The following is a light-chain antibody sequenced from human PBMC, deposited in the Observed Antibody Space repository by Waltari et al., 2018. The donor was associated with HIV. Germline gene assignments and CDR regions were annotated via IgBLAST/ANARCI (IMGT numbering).Light chain of an antibody. J-gene: IGLJ2*01. CDR1: TNHVGTSHY. V-gene: IGLV2-11*01. CDR2: DVD. Sequence: QSALTQPRSVSGSPGQSVTISCAGSTNHVGTSHYVSWYHQNSGEAPRLILYDVDHRPSGVPVRFSGARSGDTASLTISGLQAEDEGDFYCCSYGGSWSFVFGGGTRVTVL. CDR3: CSYGGSWSFV.